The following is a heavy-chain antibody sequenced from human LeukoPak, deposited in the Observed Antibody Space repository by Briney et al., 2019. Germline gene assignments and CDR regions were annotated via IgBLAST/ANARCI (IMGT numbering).Heavy chain of an antibody. D-gene: IGHD3-10*01. CDR2: FDPEDGET. CDR1: GYTLTELS. J-gene: IGHJ6*02. CDR3: ATGSQRYYYYGMDV. Sequence: ASVKVSCKVSGYTLTELSMHWVRRAPGKGLEWMGGFDPEDGETIYAQKFQGRVTMTEDTSTDTAYMELSSLRSEDTAVYYCATGSQRYYYYGMDVWGQGTTVTVSS. V-gene: IGHV1-24*01.